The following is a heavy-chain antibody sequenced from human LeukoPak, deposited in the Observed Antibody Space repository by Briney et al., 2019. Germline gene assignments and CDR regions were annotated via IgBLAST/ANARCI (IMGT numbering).Heavy chain of an antibody. Sequence: GGSLRLSCAASGFTFSSYAMSWVRQAPGKGLEWVSAISGSGGSTYYADSVKGRFTISRDNSKNTLYLQMNSLRAEDTAVYYCAKDLRVSVLLWFGQRPDNWFDPWGQGTLVTASS. J-gene: IGHJ5*02. CDR2: ISGSGGST. CDR3: AKDLRVSVLLWFGQRPDNWFDP. D-gene: IGHD3-10*01. V-gene: IGHV3-23*01. CDR1: GFTFSSYA.